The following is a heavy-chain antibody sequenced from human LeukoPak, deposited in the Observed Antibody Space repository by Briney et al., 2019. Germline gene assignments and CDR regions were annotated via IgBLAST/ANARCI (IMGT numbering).Heavy chain of an antibody. D-gene: IGHD3-10*01. J-gene: IGHJ6*03. V-gene: IGHV1-8*01. CDR3: ARVGLWFGESPGYYYYYMDV. Sequence: GASVKVSCKASGYTFTSYDINWVRQATGQGLEWMGWMNPNSGNTGYAQKFQGRVTMTRNTSISTAYMELSSLRSEDTAVYYCARVGLWFGESPGYYYYYMDVWGKGTTVTISS. CDR2: MNPNSGNT. CDR1: GYTFTSYD.